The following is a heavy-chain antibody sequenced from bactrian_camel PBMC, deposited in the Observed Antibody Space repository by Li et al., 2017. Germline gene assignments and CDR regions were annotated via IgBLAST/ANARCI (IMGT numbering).Heavy chain of an antibody. CDR3: AAGCTEVWSDYNVAETDFGY. CDR2: INTGGTT. Sequence: DVQLVESGGGLVQPGGSLRLSCAASGFTFNNYAMSWVRQAPGKGLEWVSVINTGGTTSYADSVKGRFTISRDNVKNTLYLQMNSLKPEDTAMYYCAAGCTEVWSDYNVAETDFGYRGQGTQVTVS. CDR1: GFTFNNYA. D-gene: IGHD4*01. J-gene: IGHJ6*01. V-gene: IGHV3S40*01.